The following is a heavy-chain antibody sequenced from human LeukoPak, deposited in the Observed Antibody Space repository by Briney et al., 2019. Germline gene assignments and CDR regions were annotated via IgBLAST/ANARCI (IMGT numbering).Heavy chain of an antibody. D-gene: IGHD2-15*01. V-gene: IGHV4-39*05. CDR3: AKTCSGDNCPYYYYMHV. Sequence: SETPSLTCTVSGGSISSNNYYWGWIRQPPGKGLEWIGSIYYSGSTYYNPSLKSRVTISVDTSKNQFSLKLSSVTAADTAVYYCAKTCSGDNCPYYYYMHVWGKGTTVTISS. J-gene: IGHJ6*03. CDR1: GGSISSNNYY. CDR2: IYYSGST.